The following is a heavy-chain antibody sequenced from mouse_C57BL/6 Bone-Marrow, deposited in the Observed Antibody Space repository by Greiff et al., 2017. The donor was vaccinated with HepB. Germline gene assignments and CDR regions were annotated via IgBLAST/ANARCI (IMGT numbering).Heavy chain of an antibody. CDR2: IRSKSNNYAT. CDR3: VRPQLGRGFAY. Sequence: VQLKESGGGLVQPKGSLKLSCAASGFSFNTYAMNWVRQAPGKGLEWVARIRSKSNNYATYYADSVKDRFTISRDDSESMLYLQMNNLKTEDTSMYYCVRPQLGRGFAYWGQGTLVTVSA. J-gene: IGHJ3*01. CDR1: GFSFNTYA. D-gene: IGHD4-1*02. V-gene: IGHV10-1*01.